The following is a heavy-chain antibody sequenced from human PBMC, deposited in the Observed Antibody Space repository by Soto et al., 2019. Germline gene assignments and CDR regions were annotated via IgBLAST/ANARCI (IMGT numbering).Heavy chain of an antibody. CDR1: GFTFSSYW. CDR2: INSDGSST. CDR3: AKPTGWPDAFDI. V-gene: IGHV3-74*01. J-gene: IGHJ3*02. Sequence: EVQLVESGGGLVQPGGSLRLSCAASGFTFSSYWMHWVRQAPGKGLVWVSRINSDGSSTSYADYVKGRFTISRDNAKNTLYLQMNSLRAEDTAVYYCAKPTGWPDAFDIWGQGTMVTVSS. D-gene: IGHD2-15*01.